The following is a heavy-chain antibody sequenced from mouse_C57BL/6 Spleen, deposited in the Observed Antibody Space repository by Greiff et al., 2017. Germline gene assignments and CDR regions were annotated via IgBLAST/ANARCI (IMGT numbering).Heavy chain of an antibody. V-gene: IGHV1-72*01. J-gene: IGHJ2*01. CDR3: ASTAQATLYYFDY. CDR1: GYTFTSYW. D-gene: IGHD3-2*02. CDR2: IDPNSGGT. Sequence: QVQLQQPGAELVTPGASVKLSCKASGYTFTSYWMHWVKQRPGRGLEWIGRIDPNSGGTKYNEKFKSKATLTVDKPSSTAYMQLSSLTSEDSAVYYCASTAQATLYYFDYWGQGTTLTVSS.